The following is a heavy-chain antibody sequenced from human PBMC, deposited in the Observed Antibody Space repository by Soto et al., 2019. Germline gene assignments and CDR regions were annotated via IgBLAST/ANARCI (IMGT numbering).Heavy chain of an antibody. Sequence: TSETLSLTCTVSGVSIISYYWSWIRQPPGKGLEWIGYIYYSGSTNYNPSLKSRVTISVDTSKNQFSLKLSSVTAADTAVYYCARELQVSAKLELSSGEYYYYYYYMGVWGKGTTVTVSS. CDR1: GVSIISYY. J-gene: IGHJ6*03. D-gene: IGHD1-7*01. CDR2: IYYSGST. CDR3: ARELQVSAKLELSSGEYYYYYYYMGV. V-gene: IGHV4-59*01.